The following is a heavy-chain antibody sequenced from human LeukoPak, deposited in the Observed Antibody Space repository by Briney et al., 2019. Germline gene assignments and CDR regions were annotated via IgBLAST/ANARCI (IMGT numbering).Heavy chain of an antibody. CDR1: GFTFSSYW. V-gene: IGHV3-7*01. D-gene: IGHD3-3*01. CDR2: IKQDGSEK. J-gene: IGHJ6*03. Sequence: GGSLRLSCAASGFTFSSYWMSWVRQAPGKGLEWVANIKQDGSEKYYVDSVKGRFTISRDNAKNSLYLQMNSLRAEDTAVYYCARDKVRFWEWLFQADYYYMDVWGKGTTVTVSS. CDR3: ARDKVRFWEWLFQADYYYMDV.